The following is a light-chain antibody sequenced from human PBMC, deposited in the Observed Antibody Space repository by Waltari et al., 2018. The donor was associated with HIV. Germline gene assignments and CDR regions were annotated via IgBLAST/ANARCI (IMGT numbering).Light chain of an antibody. V-gene: IGKV1-9*01. CDR1: QGISSY. J-gene: IGKJ4*01. CDR2: AAS. Sequence: DIQLTQSPSILSASVGDRITITCRTSQGISSYLRGYQQKTGKDPKLLTYAASSLQSGVPSRFSGSGSGTEFTLTISSLQPEDFATYYCQQLESYTQISFGGGTKVGIK. CDR3: QQLESYTQIS.